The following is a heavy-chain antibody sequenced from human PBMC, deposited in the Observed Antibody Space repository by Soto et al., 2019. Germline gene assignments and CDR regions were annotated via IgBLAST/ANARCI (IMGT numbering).Heavy chain of an antibody. V-gene: IGHV4-38-2*02. CDR1: GYSISSGYY. Sequence: PSETLSLTCAVSGYSISSGYYWGWIRQPPGKGLEWIGSIYHSGSTYYNPSLKSRVTISVDTSKSQFSLKLSSVTAADTAVYYCARDPLTIFGVVANYYYGMDVWGQGTTVTVSS. D-gene: IGHD3-3*01. CDR3: ARDPLTIFGVVANYYYGMDV. CDR2: IYHSGST. J-gene: IGHJ6*02.